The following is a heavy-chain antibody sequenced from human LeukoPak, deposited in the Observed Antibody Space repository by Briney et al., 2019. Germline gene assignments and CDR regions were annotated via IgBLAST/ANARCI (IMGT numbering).Heavy chain of an antibody. CDR1: GFTFSSYS. CDR3: ARQKDFWRGYYDY. Sequence: GGSLRLSCAASGFTFSSYSMNWVRQAPGKGLEWVSSISSSSYIYYADSVKGRFTISRDNAKNSLYLQMNSLRAEDTAVYFCARQKDFWRGYYDYWGQGTLVTVSS. CDR2: ISSSSYI. J-gene: IGHJ4*02. V-gene: IGHV3-21*01. D-gene: IGHD3-3*01.